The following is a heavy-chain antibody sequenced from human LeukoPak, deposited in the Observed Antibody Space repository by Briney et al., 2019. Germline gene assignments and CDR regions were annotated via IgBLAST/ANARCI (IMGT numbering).Heavy chain of an antibody. D-gene: IGHD3-10*02. CDR3: AELGITMIGGV. CDR2: ISGSGGST. V-gene: IGHV3-23*01. J-gene: IGHJ6*04. CDR1: GFIFSSYA. Sequence: PGGSLRLSCAASGFIFSSYAMDWVRQAPGKGLEWVSTISGSGGSTYYADSVKGRFTISRDNSKNTLYLQMNSLRDEDTAVYYCAELGITMIGGVWGKGTTVTISS.